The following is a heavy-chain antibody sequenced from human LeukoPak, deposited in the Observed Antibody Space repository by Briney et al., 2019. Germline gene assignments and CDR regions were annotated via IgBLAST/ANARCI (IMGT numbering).Heavy chain of an antibody. CDR2: IYPGDSDT. CDR1: GYSFTSYW. J-gene: IGHJ5*02. Sequence: GESLQISCKGSGYSFTSYWIGWVRQMPGKGLEWMGIIYPGDSDTRYSPSFQGQVTISADKSISTAYLQWSSLKASDTAMYYCARHNGWPSDYGASGFDPWGQGTLVTVSS. V-gene: IGHV5-51*01. D-gene: IGHD4/OR15-4a*01. CDR3: ARHNGWPSDYGASGFDP.